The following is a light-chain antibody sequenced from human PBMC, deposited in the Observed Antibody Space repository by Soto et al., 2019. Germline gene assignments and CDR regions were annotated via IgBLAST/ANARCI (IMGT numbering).Light chain of an antibody. V-gene: IGKV3-15*01. CDR3: QQYNNWPRT. CDR1: QFVSSSY. Sequence: EIVLTQSPGTLSLSPGERATLSCRSSQFVSSSYLAWYQQKPGQAPRLLIYGASTRATGIPARFSGSGSGTEFTLTISSLQSEDFAVYYCQQYNNWPRTFGQGTKVDI. CDR2: GAS. J-gene: IGKJ1*01.